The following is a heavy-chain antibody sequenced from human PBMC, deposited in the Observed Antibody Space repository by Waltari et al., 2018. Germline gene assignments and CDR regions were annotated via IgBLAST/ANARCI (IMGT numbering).Heavy chain of an antibody. Sequence: QVQLVQSGAEVKKPGASVKVSCKASVYPFTAYYMPWLRTDPGKGLEWMGWINPNSGGTNYAQKFQGRVTMTRDTSISTAYMELSRLRSDDTAVYYCARAHAHFSDHYYYGMDVWGQGTTVTVSS. D-gene: IGHD3-3*02. CDR2: INPNSGGT. CDR3: ARAHAHFSDHYYYGMDV. V-gene: IGHV1-2*02. CDR1: VYPFTAYY. J-gene: IGHJ6*02.